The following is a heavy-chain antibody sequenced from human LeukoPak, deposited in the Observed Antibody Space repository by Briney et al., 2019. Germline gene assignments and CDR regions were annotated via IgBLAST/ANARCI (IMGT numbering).Heavy chain of an antibody. D-gene: IGHD3-9*01. J-gene: IGHJ6*03. Sequence: ASVKVSCKTSGSSFTSQDMHWVRQAPGQGLEWMGIINPSGGSTSYAQKFQGRVTMTRDTSTSTVYMELSRLRSEDTAVYYCARDMRNDILTGYYSFGYGGMDVWGKGTTVTISS. CDR1: GSSFTSQD. V-gene: IGHV1-46*01. CDR2: INPSGGST. CDR3: ARDMRNDILTGYYSFGYGGMDV.